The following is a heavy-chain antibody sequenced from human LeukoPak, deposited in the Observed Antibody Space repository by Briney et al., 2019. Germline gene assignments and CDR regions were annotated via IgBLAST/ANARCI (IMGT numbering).Heavy chain of an antibody. CDR1: GFTFSSYA. J-gene: IGHJ4*02. V-gene: IGHV3-23*01. CDR2: ISGSGGST. D-gene: IGHD3-9*01. CDR3: AKEAVYYDILTGHCDY. Sequence: GGSLRLSCAASGFTFSSYATSWVRQAPGKGLEWVSGISGSGGSTYYAGSVKGRFTISRDNSKITLYLQMNSLRAEDTAVYYCAKEAVYYDILTGHCDYWGQGTLVTVSS.